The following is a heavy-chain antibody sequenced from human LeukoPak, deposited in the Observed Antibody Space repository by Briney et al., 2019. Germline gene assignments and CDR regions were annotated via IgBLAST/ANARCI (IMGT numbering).Heavy chain of an antibody. CDR1: GGSISNYY. V-gene: IGHV4-59*01. Sequence: PSETLSLTCTVSGGSISNYYWTWIRQPPGKGLEWIGYIFHSGYTNYNPPLKSRVSISLDTSKSQFSLRLSSVTAADTAVYYCAREVAAAAMDFWGQGTLVTVSS. CDR2: IFHSGYT. CDR3: AREVAAAAMDF. J-gene: IGHJ4*02. D-gene: IGHD2-2*01.